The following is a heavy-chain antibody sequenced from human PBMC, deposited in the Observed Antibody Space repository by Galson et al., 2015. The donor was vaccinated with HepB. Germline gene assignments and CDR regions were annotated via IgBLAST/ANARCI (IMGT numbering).Heavy chain of an antibody. Sequence: PALVKPPQTLTLTCTFSGFSLSTSGMCVSWIRQPPGKALEWLARIHWDDDKYYSTSLKTRLAISKDTSKNQVVLTMTNMDPVDTATYYCARIRGGSGWYSFDYWGQGTLVTVSS. J-gene: IGHJ4*02. D-gene: IGHD6-19*01. V-gene: IGHV2-70*11. CDR1: GFSLSTSGMC. CDR2: IHWDDDK. CDR3: ARIRGGSGWYSFDY.